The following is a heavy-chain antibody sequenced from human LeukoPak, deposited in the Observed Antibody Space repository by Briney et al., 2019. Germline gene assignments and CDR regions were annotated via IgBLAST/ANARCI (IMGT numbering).Heavy chain of an antibody. J-gene: IGHJ3*02. D-gene: IGHD2-2*01. CDR3: AKDLGVPAATNAFDI. Sequence: PGGSLRLSCAASGFTFSSYWMHWVRQAPGKGLVWVSRINSDESSTSYADSVKGRFTISRDNSKNTLYLQMNSLRAEDTAVYYCAKDLGVPAATNAFDIWGQGTMVTVSS. CDR1: GFTFSSYW. V-gene: IGHV3-74*01. CDR2: INSDESST.